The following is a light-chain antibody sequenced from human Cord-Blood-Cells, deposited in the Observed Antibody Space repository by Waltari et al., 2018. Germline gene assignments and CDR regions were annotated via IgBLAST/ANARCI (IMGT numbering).Light chain of an antibody. J-gene: IGKJ4*01. V-gene: IGKV1-5*01. CDR1: QSISSW. Sequence: DIQMTQSPSTLSASVGDRVTITCRASQSISSWLARYQQKPGKAPKLLIYDASSLESGVPSRFSGSGSGTEFTLTISSLQPDDFATYYGQQYNSYSPPFGGGTKVEIK. CDR3: QQYNSYSPP. CDR2: DAS.